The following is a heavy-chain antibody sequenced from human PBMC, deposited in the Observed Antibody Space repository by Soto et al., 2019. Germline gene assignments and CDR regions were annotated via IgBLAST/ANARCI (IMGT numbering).Heavy chain of an antibody. V-gene: IGHV4-30-2*01. Sequence: PSETLSLTCAVSGGSISSGGYSWSWIRQPPGKGLEWIGYIYHSGSTYYNPSLKSRVTISVDRSKNQFSLKLSSVTAADTAVYYWARGYSYGYYYYYGMDVWGQGTTVTVSS. CDR2: IYHSGST. CDR3: ARGYSYGYYYYYGMDV. D-gene: IGHD5-18*01. CDR1: GGSISSGGYS. J-gene: IGHJ6*02.